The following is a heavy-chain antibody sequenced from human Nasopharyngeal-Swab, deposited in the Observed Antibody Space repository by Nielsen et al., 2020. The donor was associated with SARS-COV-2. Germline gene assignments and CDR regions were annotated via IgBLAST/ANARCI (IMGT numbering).Heavy chain of an antibody. J-gene: IGHJ3*02. D-gene: IGHD4-23*01. CDR1: GASINSRDYY. Sequence: SETLSLTCTVSGASINSRDYYWSWIRQPPGKGLEWIGYIYYSGSTYYDPSLKSRVTISMDTSKNHFSLNMTSVSAADTAVYYFARDTNYGGESLSGTFDIWGQGTMVTVSS. CDR2: IYYSGST. V-gene: IGHV4-30-4*01. CDR3: ARDTNYGGESLSGTFDI.